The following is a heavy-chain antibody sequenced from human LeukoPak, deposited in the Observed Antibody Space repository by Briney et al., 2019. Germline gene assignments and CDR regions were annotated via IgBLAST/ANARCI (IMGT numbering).Heavy chain of an antibody. V-gene: IGHV3-21*01. J-gene: IGHJ5*02. CDR2: ISSSSSYI. Sequence: PGGSLRLSCAASGFTFSSYSMNWVRQAPGKGLEWVSSISSSSSYIYYADSVTGRFTISRDNAKNSLYLQMNSLRAEGTAVYYCVRVHGQRLTGYRGFDPWGQGTLVTVSS. D-gene: IGHD3-9*01. CDR1: GFTFSSYS. CDR3: VRVHGQRLTGYRGFDP.